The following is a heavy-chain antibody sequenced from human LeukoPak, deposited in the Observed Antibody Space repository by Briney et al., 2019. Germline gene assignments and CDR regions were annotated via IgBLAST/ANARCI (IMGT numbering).Heavy chain of an antibody. CDR2: IYYSGST. V-gene: IGHV4-39*07. D-gene: IGHD3-22*01. J-gene: IGHJ3*02. Sequence: SETLSLTCTVSGGSISSSSYYWDWIRQPPGKGLEWIGSIYYSGSTYYNPSLKSRVTISVDTSKNQFSPKLSSVTAADTAVYYCARESPADSKGYSIRAFDIWGQGTMVTVSS. CDR1: GGSISSSSYY. CDR3: ARESPADSKGYSIRAFDI.